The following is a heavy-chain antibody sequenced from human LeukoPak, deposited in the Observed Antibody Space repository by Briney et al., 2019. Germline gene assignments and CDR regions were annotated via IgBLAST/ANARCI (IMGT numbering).Heavy chain of an antibody. CDR3: AKSMTPVTLYAFHV. Sequence: GASVKVSCKTSGYTFSNYGISWVRHVPGQGLEWLGWITFFNGDTKYAQKVQDRLSMTSDRYTNTAFLELRNLRSGDTAVYYCAKSMTPVTLYAFHVWGQGTLVTVSS. V-gene: IGHV1-18*04. CDR2: ITFFNGDT. J-gene: IGHJ3*01. CDR1: GYTFSNYG. D-gene: IGHD4-17*01.